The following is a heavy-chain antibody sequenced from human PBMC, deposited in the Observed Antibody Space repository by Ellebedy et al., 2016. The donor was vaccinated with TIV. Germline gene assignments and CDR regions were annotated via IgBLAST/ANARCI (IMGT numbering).Heavy chain of an antibody. Sequence: AASVKVSCKASGYTFTNYYLHWVRQAPAQGLEWMVIIHPSGGNTSYAQKLQGRVSMTSDTSTSTVYMELSSLRSEDTAVYYCARGIDEFWSGGARFDPWGQGTLVTVSS. D-gene: IGHD3-3*01. J-gene: IGHJ5*02. CDR2: IHPSGGNT. V-gene: IGHV1-46*04. CDR3: ARGIDEFWSGGARFDP. CDR1: GYTFTNYY.